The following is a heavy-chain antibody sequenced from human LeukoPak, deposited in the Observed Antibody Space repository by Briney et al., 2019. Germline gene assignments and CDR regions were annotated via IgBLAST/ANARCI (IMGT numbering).Heavy chain of an antibody. CDR3: ARDRRLDY. J-gene: IGHJ4*02. D-gene: IGHD3-22*01. CDR2: ISGSGGST. Sequence: GGSLRLSCAASGFTFSSCGMSWVRQAPGKGLEWVSAISGSGGSTYYADSVKGRFTISRDNSKNTVYLQINSLRTEDTAVYYCARDRRLDYWGQGTLVTVSS. V-gene: IGHV3-23*01. CDR1: GFTFSSCG.